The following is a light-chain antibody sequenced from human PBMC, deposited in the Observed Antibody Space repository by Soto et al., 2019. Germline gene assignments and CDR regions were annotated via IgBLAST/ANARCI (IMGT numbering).Light chain of an antibody. V-gene: IGKV1-5*03. CDR2: EAS. CDR3: QQYNSYSWT. Sequence: DIQMTQSPSTLSASLGDRVTITCRASQSISSWLAWYQQKPGKAPKLLIYEASNLESGVPSRFSGSGSGTEFTLTISSLQPDDFATYYCQQYNSYSWTFGQGTKVEIK. CDR1: QSISSW. J-gene: IGKJ1*01.